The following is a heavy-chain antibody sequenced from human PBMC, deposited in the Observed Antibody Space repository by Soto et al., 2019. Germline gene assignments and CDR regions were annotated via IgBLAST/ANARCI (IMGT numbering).Heavy chain of an antibody. Sequence: PSETLSLTCTVSGGSISSGDYYWSWIRQPPGQGLEWIGYIYYSGSIYYNPSLRSRLTMSVDTSKNQFSLKLSSVTAADTAVYYCAAFLGAYWYFDLWGRGTLVTVSS. J-gene: IGHJ2*01. CDR2: IYYSGSI. CDR3: AAFLGAYWYFDL. V-gene: IGHV4-30-4*01. CDR1: GGSISSGDYY. D-gene: IGHD1-26*01.